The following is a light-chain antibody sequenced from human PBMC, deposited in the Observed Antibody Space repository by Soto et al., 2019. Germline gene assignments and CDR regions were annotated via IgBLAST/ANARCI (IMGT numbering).Light chain of an antibody. CDR1: SSDIGAYDY. J-gene: IGLJ1*01. CDR3: CSYAGHSTYV. CDR2: EDT. V-gene: IGLV2-23*01. Sequence: QSALTQPASLSGSPGQSITISCTGTSSDIGAYDYVSWFQQHPGQAPKLIIYEDTKRPSGVSSRFSGSTSDNTPSLTISGLQAADEADYYCCSYAGHSTYVFAGGTKLTVL.